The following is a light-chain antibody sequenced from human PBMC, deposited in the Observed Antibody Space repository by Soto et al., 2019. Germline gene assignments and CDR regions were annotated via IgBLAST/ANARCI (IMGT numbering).Light chain of an antibody. V-gene: IGLV2-14*03. CDR3: SSYTSDSTLYV. CDR1: SSDVGGYNY. CDR2: DVS. J-gene: IGLJ1*01. Sequence: QSALTQPASVSGSPGQSITISCTGTSSDVGGYNYVSWYQQHPGEAPQLIIYDVSNRPSGVSNRFSGSKSGSSASLTISGLQAEDEADYYCSSYTSDSTLYVFGSGTKLTVL.